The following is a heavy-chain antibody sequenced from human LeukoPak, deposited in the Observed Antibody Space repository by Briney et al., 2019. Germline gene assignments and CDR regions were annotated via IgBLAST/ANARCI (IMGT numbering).Heavy chain of an antibody. V-gene: IGHV4-59*01. J-gene: IGHJ4*02. D-gene: IGHD4-17*01. CDR1: GGSISSYY. CDR2: VYYSGGT. Sequence: SETLSLTCTVSGGSISSYYWSWIRQSPGKGLEWIGYVYYSGGTNYNPSLKSRVTISVDTSKNHFSLKMSSVTDADTAVYYCARVYWPPGTRWYYFDNWGQGTLVTVSS. CDR3: ARVYWPPGTRWYYFDN.